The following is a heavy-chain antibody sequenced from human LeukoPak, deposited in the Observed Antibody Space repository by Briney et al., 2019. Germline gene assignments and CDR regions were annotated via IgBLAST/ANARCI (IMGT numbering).Heavy chain of an antibody. V-gene: IGHV4-34*01. CDR1: GGSFSDFY. J-gene: IGHJ5*02. CDR3: ARDSWAFYGDYTNWFDP. Sequence: SETLSLTCAVYGGSFSDFYWSWIRQPPGKGLEWIGEINHSGSTSYNPSLKSRVTISVDTSKNQFSLKLSSVTAADTAVYYCARDSWAFYGDYTNWFDPWGQGTLVTVSS. D-gene: IGHD4-17*01. CDR2: INHSGST.